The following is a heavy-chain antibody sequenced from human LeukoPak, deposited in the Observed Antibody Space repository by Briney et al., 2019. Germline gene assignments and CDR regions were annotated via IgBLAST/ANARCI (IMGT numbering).Heavy chain of an antibody. CDR3: ARAQDFSDSSGPNYLDF. D-gene: IGHD3-22*01. J-gene: IGHJ4*02. CDR1: GYSLSSGFV. V-gene: IGHV4-38-2*02. Sequence: SETLSLTCTVSGYSLSSGFVCDWIRQSPGKGLEWIGSFSHRGGSYHNPSLKSRVTISVDTSKNQFSLKLLSVTAADTAVYYCARAQDFSDSSGPNYLDFWGQGILVTVSS. CDR2: FSHRGGS.